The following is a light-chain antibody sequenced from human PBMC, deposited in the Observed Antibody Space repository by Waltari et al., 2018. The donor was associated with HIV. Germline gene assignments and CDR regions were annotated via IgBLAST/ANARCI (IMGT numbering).Light chain of an antibody. CDR2: GDN. CDR1: SLRRYD. Sequence: SSELTQDPVVSVALGQTVNITCQADSLRRYDASWFQQKPGQAPILVIFGDNNRPSGIPDRFSGSIAGDTASLTITGAQAEDEADDDCNSRDSSGNGVVFGGGTKLTVL. V-gene: IGLV3-19*01. CDR3: NSRDSSGNGVV. J-gene: IGLJ2*01.